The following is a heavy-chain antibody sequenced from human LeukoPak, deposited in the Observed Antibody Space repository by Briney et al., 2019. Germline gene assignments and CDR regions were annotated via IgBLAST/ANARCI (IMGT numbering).Heavy chain of an antibody. CDR3: AREGTGTTFGYYYYMDV. CDR2: IYTTGST. J-gene: IGHJ6*03. D-gene: IGHD1-1*01. V-gene: IGHV4-61*02. Sequence: PSETLSLTCTVSGDFISNGSSYWSWIRQPAGKGLEWIGRIYTTGSTNYNPSLKSRVTISVDTSKNQFSLKLSSVTAADTAVYYCAREGTGTTFGYYYYMDVWGKGTTVTISS. CDR1: GDFISNGSSY.